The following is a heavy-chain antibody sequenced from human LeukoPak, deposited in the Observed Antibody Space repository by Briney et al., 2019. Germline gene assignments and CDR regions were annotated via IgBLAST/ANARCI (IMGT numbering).Heavy chain of an antibody. CDR1: GGTFSSYA. V-gene: IGHV1-69*13. CDR2: IIPIFGTA. D-gene: IGHD3-10*01. Sequence: ASVKVSCKASGGTFSSYAISWVRQAPGQGLEWKGGIIPIFGTANYAQKFQGRVTITADESTSTAYMELSSLRSEDTAVYYCASSGELLPPDYWGQGTLVTVSS. J-gene: IGHJ4*02. CDR3: ASSGELLPPDY.